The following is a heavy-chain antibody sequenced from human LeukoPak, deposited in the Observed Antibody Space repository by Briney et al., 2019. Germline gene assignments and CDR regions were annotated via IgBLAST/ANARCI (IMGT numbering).Heavy chain of an antibody. CDR3: AKDQPYFDY. Sequence: SGGSLRLSCAASGFTVSSNYMSWVRQAPGKGLEWVSVIYSGGDTYYADSVKGRFTISRDNSKNTLYLQMNSLRSEDTAVYYCAKDQPYFDYWGQGTLVTVSS. CDR2: IYSGGDT. J-gene: IGHJ4*02. CDR1: GFTVSSNY. V-gene: IGHV3-66*01.